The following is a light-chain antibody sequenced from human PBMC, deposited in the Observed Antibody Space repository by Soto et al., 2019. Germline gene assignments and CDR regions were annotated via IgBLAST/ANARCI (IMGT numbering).Light chain of an antibody. J-gene: IGLJ1*01. CDR3: QVWDSSTASYV. CDR2: RDS. V-gene: IGLV3-9*01. Sequence: SYELTQPLSVSVALGQTARITCGGNNIGSKNVHWYQQKPGQAPVLVIYRDSNRPSGIPERFSGSNSGNTATLTISRAQAGDEADYYCQVWDSSTASYVFGTGPKVTVL. CDR1: NIGSKN.